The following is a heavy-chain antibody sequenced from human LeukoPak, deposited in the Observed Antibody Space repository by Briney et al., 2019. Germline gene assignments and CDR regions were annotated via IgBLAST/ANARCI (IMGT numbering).Heavy chain of an antibody. J-gene: IGHJ3*02. D-gene: IGHD7-27*01. Sequence: SETLSLTCTVCGGSISSYYGSWVRQPAGKGLEWVGRIYTSGSTNYNPSLKSRVTMSVDTSKNQFSLKLSSVTAADTAVYYCAREPLNWGFAFDIWGQGTMVTVSS. CDR2: IYTSGST. V-gene: IGHV4-4*07. CDR3: AREPLNWGFAFDI. CDR1: GGSISSYY.